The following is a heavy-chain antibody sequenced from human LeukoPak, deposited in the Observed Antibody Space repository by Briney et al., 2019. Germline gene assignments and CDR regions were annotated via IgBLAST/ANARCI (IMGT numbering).Heavy chain of an antibody. CDR2: MNPNSGNT. CDR1: GYTFTSYD. V-gene: IGHV1-8*01. D-gene: IGHD1-26*01. Sequence: ASVKVSCKASGYTFTSYDINWVRQATGQGLEWMGWMNPNSGNTGYAQKFQGRVTMTEDTSTDTAYMELSSLRSEDTAVYYCAIVGATPPLFDYWGQGTLVTVSS. J-gene: IGHJ4*02. CDR3: AIVGATPPLFDY.